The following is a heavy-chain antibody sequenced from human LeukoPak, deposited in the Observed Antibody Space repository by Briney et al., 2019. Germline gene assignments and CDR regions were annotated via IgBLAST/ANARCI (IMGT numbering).Heavy chain of an antibody. D-gene: IGHD3-10*01. V-gene: IGHV4-34*01. J-gene: IGHJ5*02. CDR3: ARRRVLWFGELFRGWFDP. CDR1: GGSFSGYY. Sequence: PSETLSLTCAVYGGSFSGYYWSWIRQPPGKGLEWIGEINHSGSTNYNPSLKSRVTISVDTSKNQFSLKLSSVTAADTAVYYCARRRVLWFGELFRGWFDPWGQGTLVTVSS. CDR2: INHSGST.